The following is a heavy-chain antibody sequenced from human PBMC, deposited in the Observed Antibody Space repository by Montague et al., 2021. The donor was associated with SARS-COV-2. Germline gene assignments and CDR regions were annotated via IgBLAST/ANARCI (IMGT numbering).Heavy chain of an antibody. J-gene: IGHJ5*02. D-gene: IGHD6-13*01. CDR3: ATHRQHHNH. V-gene: IGHV4-61*05. CDR1: GGSVSSNRDS. Sequence: SETLSLTCTVSGGSVSSNRDSWGWIRQPPGRGLEWIGYIFYNGDTNYNPSLKSRVSISVDTSKNQFSLKLIAVTAADTAVYFCATHRQHHNHWGQGAMVAVSS. CDR2: IFYNGDT.